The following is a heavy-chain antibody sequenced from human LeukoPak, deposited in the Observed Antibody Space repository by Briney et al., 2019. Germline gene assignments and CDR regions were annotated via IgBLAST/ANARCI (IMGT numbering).Heavy chain of an antibody. J-gene: IGHJ4*02. Sequence: SQTQSLTCTVSGGSITFGSYYWTWIRQPAGKGLEWIGRIYTSGRTFYNPSLKSRVTISMDTSMNQFSLRLNSVTAADTAVYYCARARVIPASFDDWGQGALVTVSS. CDR3: ARARVIPASFDD. CDR2: IYTSGRT. D-gene: IGHD3-16*02. CDR1: GGSITFGSYY. V-gene: IGHV4-61*02.